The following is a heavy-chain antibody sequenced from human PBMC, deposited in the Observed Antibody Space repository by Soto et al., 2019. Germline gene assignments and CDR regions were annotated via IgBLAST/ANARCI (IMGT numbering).Heavy chain of an antibody. CDR2: IIPIFGTA. V-gene: IGHV1-69*01. CDR3: ARALVGASLAGGRYYGMDV. J-gene: IGHJ6*02. CDR1: GGTFSSYA. Sequence: QVQLVQSGAEVKKPGSSVKVSCKASGGTFSSYAISWVRQAPGQGLEWVGGIIPIFGTANYAQKFQGRVTITADESTSTAYMELSSLRSEDTAVYYCARALVGASLAGGRYYGMDVWGQGTTVTVSS. D-gene: IGHD1-26*01.